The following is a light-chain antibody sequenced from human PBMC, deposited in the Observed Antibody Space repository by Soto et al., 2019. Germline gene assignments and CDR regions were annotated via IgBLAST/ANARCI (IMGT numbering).Light chain of an antibody. CDR1: QSISSW. CDR2: KAS. V-gene: IGKV1-5*03. Sequence: DIQMTQSPSTLSASVGDRVTITCRARQSISSWLAWYQQKPGKAPKLLIYKASSLESGVPSRFSGNGSGTEFTLTISSLQPDDFATYYCQQYNSYPITFGQGTRLEIK. CDR3: QQYNSYPIT. J-gene: IGKJ5*01.